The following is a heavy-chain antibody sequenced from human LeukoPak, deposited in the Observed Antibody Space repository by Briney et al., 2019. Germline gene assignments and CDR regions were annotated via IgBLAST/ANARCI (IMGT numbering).Heavy chain of an antibody. D-gene: IGHD6-19*01. Sequence: GGSLRLSCEASGFTFSDPYMSWIRQAPGKGLECLSYISGSGTDINYADSVKGRFTISRDNSKNTLYLQMNSLRTEDTAMYYCAKDRGGQWLVHFFDYWGQGTLVTVSS. J-gene: IGHJ4*02. CDR2: ISGSGTDI. CDR3: AKDRGGQWLVHFFDY. CDR1: GFTFSDPY. V-gene: IGHV3-11*06.